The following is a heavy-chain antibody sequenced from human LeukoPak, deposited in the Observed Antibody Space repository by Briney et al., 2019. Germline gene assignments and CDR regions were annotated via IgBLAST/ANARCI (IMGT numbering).Heavy chain of an antibody. D-gene: IGHD3-3*01. V-gene: IGHV3-11*01. J-gene: IGHJ4*02. CDR1: GFTFSDYY. CDR2: ISSSGSTI. CDR3: AVLRFLEWTFDY. Sequence: GGSLRLSCAASGFTFSDYYMSWIRQAPGKGLEWVSYISSSGSTIYYADSVKGRFTISRDNAKNSLYLQMNSLRAEDTAVYYSAVLRFLEWTFDYWGQGTLVTVSS.